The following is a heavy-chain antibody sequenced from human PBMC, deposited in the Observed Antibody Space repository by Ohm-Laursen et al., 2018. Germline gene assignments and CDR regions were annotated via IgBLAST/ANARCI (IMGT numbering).Heavy chain of an antibody. V-gene: IGHV3-9*01. CDR1: GFTFDDYA. D-gene: IGHD5/OR15-5a*01. J-gene: IGHJ4*02. CDR2: ISWNSGSI. Sequence: SLRLSCTASGFTFDDYAMHWVRQAPGKGLEWVSGISWNSGSIGYADSVKGRFTISRDNAKNSLYLQMNSLRAEDTALYYCAKTIGRSVSSNSVDYWGQGTLVTVSS. CDR3: AKTIGRSVSSNSVDY.